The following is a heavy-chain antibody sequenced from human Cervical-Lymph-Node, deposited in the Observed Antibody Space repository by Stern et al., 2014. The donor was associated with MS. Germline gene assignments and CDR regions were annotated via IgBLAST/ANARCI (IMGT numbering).Heavy chain of an antibody. Sequence: VQLVEYGAEVQKPGASVKVSCKASGYTFSTYGISWVRQAPGQGLEWMGWISGDNSNINHAQSVQGRVTMTTDISTSTAYMELRSLRSDDTALYYCARDYGSGWGIDYWGQGTLVTVSS. CDR2: ISGDNSNI. CDR3: ARDYGSGWGIDY. D-gene: IGHD6-19*01. V-gene: IGHV1-18*04. CDR1: GYTFSTYG. J-gene: IGHJ4*02.